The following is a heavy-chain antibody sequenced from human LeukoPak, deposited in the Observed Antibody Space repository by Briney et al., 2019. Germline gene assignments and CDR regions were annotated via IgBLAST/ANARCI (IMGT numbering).Heavy chain of an antibody. D-gene: IGHD3-10*01. J-gene: IGHJ4*02. V-gene: IGHV3-21*04. Sequence: GGSLRLSGEASGFTFRTHSMNWVRQAPGKGLEWVSAITKSSTYVYYADSVKGRFTISRDNANNSLFLQMNNLGVDDTGVYYCARGSGVHVWGQGTLVLVSS. CDR2: ITKSSTYV. CDR1: GFTFRTHS. CDR3: ARGSGVHV.